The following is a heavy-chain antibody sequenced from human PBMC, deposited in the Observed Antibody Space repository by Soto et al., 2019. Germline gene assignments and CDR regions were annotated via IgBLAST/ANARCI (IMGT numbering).Heavy chain of an antibody. D-gene: IGHD3-22*01. Sequence: QVQLQESGPGLVKPSETLSLTCTVSGGSVSSGSYYWSWIRQPPGKGLEWIGYIYYSGSTNYNPSLKSRVTISVDTSKNQFSLKLSSVTAADTAVYYCAREKGSSGYYSIDYWGQGTLVTVSS. J-gene: IGHJ4*02. V-gene: IGHV4-61*01. CDR1: GGSVSSGSYY. CDR3: AREKGSSGYYSIDY. CDR2: IYYSGST.